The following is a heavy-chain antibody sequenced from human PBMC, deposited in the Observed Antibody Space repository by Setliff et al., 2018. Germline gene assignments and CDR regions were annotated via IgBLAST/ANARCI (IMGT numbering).Heavy chain of an antibody. V-gene: IGHV2-5*01. J-gene: IGHJ5*02. Sequence: SGPTLVNPTQTLTLTCTFSGFSLSTSGVGVGWIRQPPGKALEWLALIYWNDDKRYSPSLKSRLTITKDTSKNQVVLTMTNMDPVDTATYYCAHRRGVVVSSWFDPWGQGTLVTVSS. CDR2: IYWNDDK. CDR1: GFSLSTSGVG. CDR3: AHRRGVVVSSWFDP. D-gene: IGHD2-2*01.